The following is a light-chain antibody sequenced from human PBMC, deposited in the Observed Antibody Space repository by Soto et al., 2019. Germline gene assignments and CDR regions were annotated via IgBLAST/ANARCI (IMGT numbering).Light chain of an antibody. CDR1: SSDVGNYNL. Sequence: QSVLTQPASVTGSPGQTITISCTGSSSDVGNYNLVSWYQQHPGKAPKHMIYEDTKWPSGVSNRFSGSKSGNTAYLTISGLQAEDEADYYCWSYAVGRTYVFGTGTKVTVL. V-gene: IGLV2-23*01. J-gene: IGLJ1*01. CDR2: EDT. CDR3: WSYAVGRTYV.